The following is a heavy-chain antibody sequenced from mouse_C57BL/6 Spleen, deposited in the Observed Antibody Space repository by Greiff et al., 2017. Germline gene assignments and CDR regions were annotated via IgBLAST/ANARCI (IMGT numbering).Heavy chain of an antibody. CDR2: INPNNGGT. Sequence: VQLQQSGPELVKPGASVKISCKASGYTFTDYYMNWVKQSHGKSLEWIGDINPNNGGTSYNQKFKGKATLTVDKSSSTAYMELRSLTSEDSAVYYCARGDYGSSLDYWGQGTTLTVSS. CDR1: GYTFTDYY. D-gene: IGHD1-1*01. CDR3: ARGDYGSSLDY. V-gene: IGHV1-26*01. J-gene: IGHJ2*01.